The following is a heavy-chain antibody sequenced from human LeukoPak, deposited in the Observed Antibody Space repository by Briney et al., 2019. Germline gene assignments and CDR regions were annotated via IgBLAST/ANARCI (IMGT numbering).Heavy chain of an antibody. CDR3: ASTNPNHDLVSGYFDY. Sequence: GGSLRLSCTASGFTFSNSGMHWVRQAPGKGLEWVAVLSNDAINKYYADSVKGRFTISRDNSKNTLYLQMNSLRAEDTAVYYCASTNPNHDLVSGYFDYWGLGTLVTVSS. CDR2: LSNDAINK. J-gene: IGHJ4*02. V-gene: IGHV3-30*03. D-gene: IGHD3-3*01. CDR1: GFTFSNSG.